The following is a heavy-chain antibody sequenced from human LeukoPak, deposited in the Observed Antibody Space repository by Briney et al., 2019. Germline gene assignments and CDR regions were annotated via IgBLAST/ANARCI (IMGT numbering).Heavy chain of an antibody. CDR3: AELGITMIGGV. D-gene: IGHD3-10*02. CDR2: ISSSGSTI. CDR1: GFTFSSYE. J-gene: IGHJ6*04. Sequence: GGSLRLTCAASGFTFSSYEMNWVRQAPGKGLEWVSYISSSGSTIYYADSVKGRFTISRDNAKNSLYLQMNSLGAEDTAVYYCAELGITMIGGVWGKGTTVTISS. V-gene: IGHV3-48*03.